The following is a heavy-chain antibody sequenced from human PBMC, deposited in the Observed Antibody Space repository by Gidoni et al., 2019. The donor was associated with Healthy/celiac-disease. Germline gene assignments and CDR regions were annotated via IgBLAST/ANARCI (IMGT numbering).Heavy chain of an antibody. V-gene: IGHV1-18*04. D-gene: IGHD6-13*01. CDR3: ARDRNRYSSSWPEKSMDV. CDR1: GYTFTSYG. Sequence: QVQLVQSGAEVKKPGASVKVSCKASGYTFTSYGISWVRQAPGQGLEWMGWISAYNGNTNYAQKLQGRVTMTTDTSTSTAYMELRSLRSDDTAVYYCARDRNRYSSSWPEKSMDVWGQGTTVTVSS. CDR2: ISAYNGNT. J-gene: IGHJ6*02.